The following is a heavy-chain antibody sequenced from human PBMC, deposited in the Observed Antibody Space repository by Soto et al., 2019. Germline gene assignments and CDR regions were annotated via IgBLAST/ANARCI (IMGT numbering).Heavy chain of an antibody. CDR3: ATTYYNFWSGYRNMYYLDY. CDR1: GGSFTGYY. V-gene: IGHV4-34*01. D-gene: IGHD3-3*01. J-gene: IGHJ4*02. Sequence: SETLCLTCAVYGGSFTGYYWSWIRQPPGKGLEWIGEINHSGSINYSPSLKSRVSISADTSKNQFSLKLISVTAADTAVYYCATTYYNFWSGYRNMYYLDYWGQGTLVTVSS. CDR2: INHSGSI.